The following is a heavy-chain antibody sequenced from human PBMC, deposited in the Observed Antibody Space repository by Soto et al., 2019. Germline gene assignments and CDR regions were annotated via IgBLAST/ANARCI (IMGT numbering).Heavy chain of an antibody. V-gene: IGHV1-69*12. CDR1: GGTFSTYA. D-gene: IGHD5-18*01. Sequence: QVQLVQSGAEVKKPESSVKVSCKAPGGTFSTYAISWVRQAPGQGLEWMGGIIPMFGTANYAQRFQDRVTITANESTNTVYMELSSLRSEDTAVYFCASGIQLWLRRITKGYSGWGQGTLVPSPQ. CDR2: IIPMFGTA. CDR3: ASGIQLWLRRITKGYSG. J-gene: IGHJ4*02.